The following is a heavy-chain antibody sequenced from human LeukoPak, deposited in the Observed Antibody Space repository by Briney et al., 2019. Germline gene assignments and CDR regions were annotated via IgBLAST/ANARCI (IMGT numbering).Heavy chain of an antibody. Sequence: SVKVSCKASGGTFSSYTISWVRQAPGQGLEWMGRIIPILGIANYAQKFQGRVTITADKSTSTAYMELRSLRSDDTAVYYCARDATVTNFDYWGQGTLVTVSS. CDR2: IIPILGIA. V-gene: IGHV1-69*04. D-gene: IGHD4-17*01. J-gene: IGHJ4*02. CDR3: ARDATVTNFDY. CDR1: GGTFSSYT.